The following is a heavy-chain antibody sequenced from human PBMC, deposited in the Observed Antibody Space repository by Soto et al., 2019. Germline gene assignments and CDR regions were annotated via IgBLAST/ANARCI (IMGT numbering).Heavy chain of an antibody. CDR2: IYYGGST. CDR3: AKNWNWGSLVH. D-gene: IGHD7-27*01. V-gene: IGHV4-59*08. J-gene: IGHJ4*02. CDR1: GDSISTDY. Sequence: QVHLQESGPGLVKPSETLSLTCTVSGDSISTDYWSWIRQSPGKGLEWIGFIYYGGSTNYHPSLKSRVTISVDTPTTQFSLKLSSVTAADAAVYYCAKNWNWGSLVHWGQGTLVTVSS.